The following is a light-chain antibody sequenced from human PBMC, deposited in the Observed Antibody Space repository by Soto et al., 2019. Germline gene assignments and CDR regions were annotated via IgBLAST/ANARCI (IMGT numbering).Light chain of an antibody. J-gene: IGKJ3*01. V-gene: IGKV3-15*01. CDR2: GAS. CDR3: HQYNDWPPFT. CDR1: QSVSSN. Sequence: EIVLTQSPATLSVSPGERATLSCRASQSVSSNLAWYQQKPGQAPRVVMHGASTRATGIPARFSGSGSGTEFTLTISSLQSEDFAVYYCHQYNDWPPFTFGPGTRVDVK.